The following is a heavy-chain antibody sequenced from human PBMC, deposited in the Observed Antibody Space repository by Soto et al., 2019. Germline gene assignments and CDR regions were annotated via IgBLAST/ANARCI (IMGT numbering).Heavy chain of an antibody. CDR3: ARSGDNYNRLDY. Sequence: SLRLSCECSGFTFSDYYISWIRQAPGKGLEWISYSSNSGTFSRYADSVKGRFSISRDNTKNLLYLQMNSLRAEDTAVYYCARSGDNYNRLDYWGQGTPVTVSS. CDR2: SSNSGTFS. J-gene: IGHJ4*02. V-gene: IGHV3-11*06. CDR1: GFTFSDYY. D-gene: IGHD1-1*01.